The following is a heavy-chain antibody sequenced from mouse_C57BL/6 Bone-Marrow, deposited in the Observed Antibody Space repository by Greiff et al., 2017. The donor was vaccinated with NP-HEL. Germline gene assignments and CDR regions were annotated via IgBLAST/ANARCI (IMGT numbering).Heavy chain of an antibody. CDR3: ARMGSTMDY. Sequence: EVKLQESGPELVKPGASVKISCKASGYSFTGYYMNWVKQSPEKSLEWIGEINPSTGGTTYNQKFKAKATLTVDKSSSTAYMQLKSLTSEDSAVYYCARMGSTMDYWGQGTSVTVSS. CDR2: INPSTGGT. V-gene: IGHV1-42*01. CDR1: GYSFTGYY. J-gene: IGHJ4*01.